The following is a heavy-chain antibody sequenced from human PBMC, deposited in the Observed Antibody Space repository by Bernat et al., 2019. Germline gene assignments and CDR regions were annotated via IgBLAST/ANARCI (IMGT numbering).Heavy chain of an antibody. J-gene: IGHJ6*03. V-gene: IGHV1-69*06. CDR3: ARGGCGTTAGGECQYYYYYMDV. CDR1: GGTFSSYA. D-gene: IGHD3-10*01. CDR2: IIPIFGTA. Sequence: QVQLVQSGAEVKKPGSSVKVSCKASGGTFSSYAISWVRQAPGQGLEWMGGIIPIFGTANYAQKFQDRVTITASKSTSTDYMELSSLRSEDTAVYYCARGGCGTTAGGECQYYYYYMDVWGKGTTVTVSS.